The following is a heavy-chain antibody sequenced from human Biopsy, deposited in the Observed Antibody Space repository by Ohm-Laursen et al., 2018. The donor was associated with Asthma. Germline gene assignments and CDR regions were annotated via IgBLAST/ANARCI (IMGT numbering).Heavy chain of an antibody. CDR3: ARQSGQDFPDTSAFDI. CDR2: VSSDGHDK. V-gene: IGHV3-30*03. D-gene: IGHD3-22*01. CDR1: GFVFSQCG. Sequence: SLRLSCAAAGFVFSQCGMHWVRQGPGKGLEWVAFVSSDGHDKFYEDSVKGRFTISRDNSRNRLYLQINRLTVEDSALYFCARQSGQDFPDTSAFDIWGQGTQVTVSS. J-gene: IGHJ4*02.